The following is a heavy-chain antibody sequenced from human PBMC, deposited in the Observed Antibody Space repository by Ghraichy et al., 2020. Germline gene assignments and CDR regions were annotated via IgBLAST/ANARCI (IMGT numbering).Heavy chain of an antibody. Sequence: ASVKVSCKASGYTFTSYGISWVRQAPGQGLEWMGWISAYNGNTNYAQKLQGRVTMTTDTSTSTAYMELRSLRSDDTAVYYCARNWLGDPPYGMDVWGQGTTVTVSS. CDR2: ISAYNGNT. V-gene: IGHV1-18*04. J-gene: IGHJ6*02. CDR3: ARNWLGDPPYGMDV. CDR1: GYTFTSYG. D-gene: IGHD6-19*01.